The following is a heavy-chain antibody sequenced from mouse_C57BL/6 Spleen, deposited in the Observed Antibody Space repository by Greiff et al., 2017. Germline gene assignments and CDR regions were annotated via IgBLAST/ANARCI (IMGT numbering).Heavy chain of an antibody. Sequence: QVQLQQSGPGLVQPSQSLSITCTVSGFSLTSYGVHWVRQSPGKGLEWLGVIWSGGSTDYNAAFMSRLTITKDNSTSQVFFKMNSLQADDTAIYYCAAYGRYAMDYWGQGTSVTVSS. CDR3: AAYGRYAMDY. D-gene: IGHD1-1*02. V-gene: IGHV2-5*01. J-gene: IGHJ4*01. CDR1: GFSLTSYG. CDR2: IWSGGST.